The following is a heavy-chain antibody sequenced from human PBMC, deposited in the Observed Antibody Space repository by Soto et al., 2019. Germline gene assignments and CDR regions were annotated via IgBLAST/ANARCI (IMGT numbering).Heavy chain of an antibody. D-gene: IGHD3-22*01. V-gene: IGHV1-18*01. J-gene: IGHJ5*02. CDR3: ARDYDSSGYGGNWFDP. CDR1: GYTFTSYG. Sequence: GASVKVSCKASGYTFTSYGISWVRQAPGQGLEWMGWISAYNGNTNYAQKLQGRVTMTTDTSTSTAYMELRSLRSDDTAVYYCARDYDSSGYGGNWFDPWGQGTLVTVSS. CDR2: ISAYNGNT.